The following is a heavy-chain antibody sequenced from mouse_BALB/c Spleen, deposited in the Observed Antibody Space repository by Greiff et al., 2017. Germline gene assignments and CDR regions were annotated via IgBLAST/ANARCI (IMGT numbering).Heavy chain of an antibody. Sequence: EVKVIESGGGLVKPGGSLKLSCAASGFTFSSYTMSWVRQTPEKRLEWVATISSGGSYTYYPDSVKGRFTISRDNAKNTLYLQMSSLKSEDTAMYYCTRDQANFDYWGQGTTLTVSS. CDR2: ISSGGSYT. CDR1: GFTFSSYT. V-gene: IGHV5-6-4*01. D-gene: IGHD1-1*01. J-gene: IGHJ2*01. CDR3: TRDQANFDY.